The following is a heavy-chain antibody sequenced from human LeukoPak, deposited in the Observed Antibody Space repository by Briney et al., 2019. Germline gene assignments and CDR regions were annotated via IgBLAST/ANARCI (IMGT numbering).Heavy chain of an antibody. CDR1: AHTLTTFW. D-gene: IGHD6-13*01. V-gene: IGHV5-51*01. Sequence: GESLKISCKGSAHTLTTFWPGWVRQMPGKGLEWMGIIYPGDSDTRYNPAFQGQVTISADRSTKTAYLQWNSLKASDTAMYYCASTSSSWFLGIHWGQGTLVTVSS. CDR3: ASTSSSWFLGIH. J-gene: IGHJ4*02. CDR2: IYPGDSDT.